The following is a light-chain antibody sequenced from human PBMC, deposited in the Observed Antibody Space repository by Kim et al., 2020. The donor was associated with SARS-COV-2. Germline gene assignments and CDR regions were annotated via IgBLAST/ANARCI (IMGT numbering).Light chain of an antibody. V-gene: IGKV3-15*01. CDR3: QQYNNWPYT. CDR1: QSVSSN. J-gene: IGKJ2*01. CDR2: GAS. Sequence: EIVMTQSPATLSVSPGERATLSCRASQSVSSNLAWYQQKPGQAPRLLIYGASTGATGIPARFSGSGSGTEFTLTISSLQSEDFAVYYFQQYNNWPYTFGQGTKLEI.